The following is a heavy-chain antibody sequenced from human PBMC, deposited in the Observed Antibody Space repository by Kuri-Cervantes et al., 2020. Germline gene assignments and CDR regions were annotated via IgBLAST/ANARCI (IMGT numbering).Heavy chain of an antibody. CDR3: AREVLGAFDI. V-gene: IGHV3-53*04. Sequence: GGSLRLSCAASGFTVSSNYMSWVRQAPGKGLEWVSVIYSGGSTYYADSVKGRFTISRHNSKDTLYLQMNSLRAEDTAVYYCAREVLGAFDIWGQGTMVTVSS. J-gene: IGHJ3*02. D-gene: IGHD2-8*01. CDR2: IYSGGST. CDR1: GFTVSSNY.